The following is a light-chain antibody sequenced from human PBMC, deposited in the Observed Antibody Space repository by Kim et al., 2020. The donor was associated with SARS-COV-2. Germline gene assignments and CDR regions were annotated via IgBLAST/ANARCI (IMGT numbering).Light chain of an antibody. CDR3: FSDAGSNTYV. J-gene: IGLJ1*01. CDR1: GSDVDHYNY. V-gene: IGLV2-11*03. Sequence: HSITISCNGTGSDVDHYNYGFWYQQHPDKAPKLMIYDVTRRPSGVPDRFSGSTSGNTASLTISGLQAEYEADYYCFSDAGSNTYVFGSGTKVTVL. CDR2: DVT.